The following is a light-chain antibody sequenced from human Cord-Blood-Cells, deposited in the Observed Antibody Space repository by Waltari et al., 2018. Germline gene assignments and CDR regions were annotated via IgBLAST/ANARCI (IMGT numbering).Light chain of an antibody. CDR1: QSVNSSY. CDR3: QQYGSSPWT. J-gene: IGKJ1*01. Sequence: EIVFTQSPGTLSLSTVERATLSCRAGQSVNSSYLAWYQQKPGQAPRLLIYGASSRATGIPDRFSGSGSGTDFTLTISRLEPEDFAVYYCQQYGSSPWTFGQGTKVEIK. V-gene: IGKV3-20*01. CDR2: GAS.